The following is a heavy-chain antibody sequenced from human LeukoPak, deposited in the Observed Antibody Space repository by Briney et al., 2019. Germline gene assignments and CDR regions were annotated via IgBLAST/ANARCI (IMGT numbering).Heavy chain of an antibody. CDR3: ARDSGQQLAPGHFDY. CDR2: ISSSSSYI. J-gene: IGHJ4*02. D-gene: IGHD6-13*01. V-gene: IGHV3-21*01. CDR1: GFTVSSNY. Sequence: PGGSLRLSCAVSGFTVSSNYMNWVRQAPGKGLEWVSSISSSSSYIYYADSVKGRFTISRDNAKNSLYLQMNSLRAEDTAVYYCARDSGQQLAPGHFDYWGQGTLVTVSS.